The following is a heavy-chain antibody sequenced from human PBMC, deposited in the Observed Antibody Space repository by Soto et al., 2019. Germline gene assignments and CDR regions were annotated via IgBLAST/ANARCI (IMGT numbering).Heavy chain of an antibody. D-gene: IGHD3-10*01. CDR3: AKGGGDYGSGSYPFWY. CDR2: IYWDDDK. Sequence: SGPTLVNPTQTLTLTCTFPGFSLTTSGVGVGWIRQPPGKALEWLALIYWDDDKRYSPSLKSRLTITKDTSKNQVVLTMTNMDPADTATYYCAKGGGDYGSGSYPFWYWGQGTLVTVSS. V-gene: IGHV2-5*02. CDR1: GFSLTTSGVG. J-gene: IGHJ4*02.